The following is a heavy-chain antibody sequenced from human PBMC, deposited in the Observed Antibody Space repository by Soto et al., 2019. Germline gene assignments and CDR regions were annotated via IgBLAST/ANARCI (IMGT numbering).Heavy chain of an antibody. Sequence: ASVKVSCKASGYTFTGYYMHWVRQAPGQGLEWMGWINPNSGGTNYAQKFQGWVTMTRDTSISTAYMELSRLRSDDTAVYYCAREITYYDILTGLHLFDPWGQGTLVTVSS. CDR3: AREITYYDILTGLHLFDP. V-gene: IGHV1-2*04. J-gene: IGHJ5*02. CDR2: INPNSGGT. D-gene: IGHD3-9*01. CDR1: GYTFTGYY.